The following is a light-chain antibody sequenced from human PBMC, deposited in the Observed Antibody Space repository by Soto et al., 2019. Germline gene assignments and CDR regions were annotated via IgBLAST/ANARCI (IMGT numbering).Light chain of an antibody. Sequence: QSALTQPRSVSGSPGQSVTISCTGTNSDVGGYNYVSWYQQYPGKAPKLMISGVSERPSGVPDRFSGSKSGYTASLTLSGLRAEDEADYYCSSYSGSNNFVFGTGTKLTVL. CDR2: GVS. V-gene: IGLV2-11*01. J-gene: IGLJ1*01. CDR1: NSDVGGYNY. CDR3: SSYSGSNNFV.